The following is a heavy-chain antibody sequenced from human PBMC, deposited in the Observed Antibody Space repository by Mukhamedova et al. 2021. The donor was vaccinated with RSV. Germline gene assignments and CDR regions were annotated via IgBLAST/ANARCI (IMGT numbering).Heavy chain of an antibody. V-gene: IGHV3-30*18. CDR3: AKESHNNGYGAYFEY. Sequence: SYDGSIKYYADSVKGRFIISRDNSKNTLDLQMNSLRAEDTAVYYCAKESHNNGYGAYFEYWGQGTLVTVSS. D-gene: IGHD3-22*01. CDR2: SYDGSIK. J-gene: IGHJ4*02.